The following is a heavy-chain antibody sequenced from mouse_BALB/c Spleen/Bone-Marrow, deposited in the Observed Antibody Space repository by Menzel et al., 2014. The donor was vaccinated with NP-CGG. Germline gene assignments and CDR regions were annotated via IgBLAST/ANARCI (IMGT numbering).Heavy chain of an antibody. D-gene: IGHD1-1*01. Sequence: EVMLVESGGGLVEPGGSLKLSCAASGFAFSSYDMSWVRQTPEKRLEWVAYISSGGGSTYYPDTVKGRFTISRDTAKNTLYLQMSSLKSEDTAMYYCTRLTTVVAPYAMDYWGQGTSVTVSS. CDR1: GFAFSSYD. V-gene: IGHV5-12-1*01. CDR2: ISSGGGST. J-gene: IGHJ4*01. CDR3: TRLTTVVAPYAMDY.